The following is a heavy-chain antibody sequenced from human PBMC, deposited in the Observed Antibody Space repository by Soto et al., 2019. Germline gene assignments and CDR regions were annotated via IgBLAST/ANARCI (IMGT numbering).Heavy chain of an antibody. Sequence: GGSLSLSCVVSGFTLSRYWMHWVRQASGKGLEWVAIIIDDGSRNDHADSVKGRFTISRDNSKNTLFLQMNSLRAEDTAVYYCARDSSYYYDSSGYSRFDPWGQGTLVTVSS. V-gene: IGHV3-30*12. J-gene: IGHJ5*02. D-gene: IGHD3-22*01. CDR1: GFTLSRYW. CDR2: IIDDGSRN. CDR3: ARDSSYYYDSSGYSRFDP.